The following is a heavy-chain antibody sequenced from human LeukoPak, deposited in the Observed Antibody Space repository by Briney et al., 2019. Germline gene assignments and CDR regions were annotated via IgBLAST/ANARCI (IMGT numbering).Heavy chain of an antibody. CDR3: ARDSALAQAVMFDY. CDR2: SGST. V-gene: IGHV4-38-2*02. Sequence: SGTLSLTCTVSGYSISSGYYWGWIRQPPGKWLEWTGSSGSTYYNPSLKSRITISVDTSKNQFSLKLSSVTAADTAVYYCARDSALAQAVMFDYWGQGTLVTVSS. D-gene: IGHD6-19*01. CDR1: GYSISSGYY. J-gene: IGHJ4*02.